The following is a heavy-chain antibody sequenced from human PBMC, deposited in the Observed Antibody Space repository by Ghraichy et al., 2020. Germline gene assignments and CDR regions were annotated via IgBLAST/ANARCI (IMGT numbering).Heavy chain of an antibody. V-gene: IGHV3-23*01. Sequence: GGSLRLSCEASGFTFSSYVMDWVRQVPGKGLESIASISYRGDRTYYSDSVRGRFTISRDNAKNMVYLQMSSLRADDTALYYCAKIREQFLDSYYYGLDVWNRGTTLTGSS. CDR1: GFTFSSYV. D-gene: IGHD3-10*01. CDR2: ISYRGDRT. J-gene: IGHJ6*02. CDR3: AKIREQFLDSYYYGLDV.